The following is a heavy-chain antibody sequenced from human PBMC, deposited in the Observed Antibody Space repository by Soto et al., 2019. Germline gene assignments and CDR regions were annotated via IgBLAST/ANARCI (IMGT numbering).Heavy chain of an antibody. J-gene: IGHJ5*02. CDR1: GGSISSSNW. Sequence: QVQLQESGPGLVKPSGTLSLTCAVSGGSISSSNWWSWVRQPPGKGLDWIGEIYHSGSTNYNSSLKSRRTISVDKSKSQFCLRLSSVPAADTAVDYCASRVYSSGWYWFAPWGQGTLVTVSS. CDR2: IYHSGST. CDR3: ASRVYSSGWYWFAP. D-gene: IGHD6-19*01. V-gene: IGHV4-4*02.